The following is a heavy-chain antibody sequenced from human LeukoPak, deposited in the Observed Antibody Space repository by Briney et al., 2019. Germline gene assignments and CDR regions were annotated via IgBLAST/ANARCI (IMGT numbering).Heavy chain of an antibody. CDR3: ARGRDRSKAGDL. D-gene: IGHD5-24*01. V-gene: IGHV4-34*01. Sequence: SETLSLTCAVYGGSCDDYYCSWIRQPPGKGLEWIGEIHPHGIFYYNSSLVSRVTISIDTSRTQFSLRLASVTAADTAFYYCARGRDRSKAGDLWGQGSLVTVSS. CDR2: IHPHGIF. J-gene: IGHJ5*02. CDR1: GGSCDDYY.